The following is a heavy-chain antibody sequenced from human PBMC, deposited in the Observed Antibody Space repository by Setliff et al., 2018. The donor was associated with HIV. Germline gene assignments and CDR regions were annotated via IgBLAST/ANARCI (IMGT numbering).Heavy chain of an antibody. CDR1: GFTFNTYA. D-gene: IGHD2-15*01. Sequence: PGGSLRLSCAASGFTFNTYAMSWVRQAPGKGLEWVSVISGSGGSTFYADSVKCRFTISRDNSKNTLYLQMNRLRVEDTAVYYCAKDGISGGAYPPYYFDYWGHGTLVTVSS. CDR3: AKDGISGGAYPPYYFDY. CDR2: ISGSGGST. V-gene: IGHV3-23*01. J-gene: IGHJ4*01.